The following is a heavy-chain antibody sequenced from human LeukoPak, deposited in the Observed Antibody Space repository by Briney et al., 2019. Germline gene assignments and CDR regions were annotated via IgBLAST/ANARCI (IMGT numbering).Heavy chain of an antibody. CDR2: ISYDESNK. CDR3: ASGYYDSSGYYH. V-gene: IGHV3-30*04. Sequence: GRSLRLSCVASGFTFSSYTVHWVRQAPGKGLEWVALISYDESNKYYADSVKGRFTISRDNSKNTLYLQMNSLRSDDTAVYYCASGYYDSSGYYHWGQGTLVTVSS. D-gene: IGHD3-22*01. J-gene: IGHJ5*02. CDR1: GFTFSSYT.